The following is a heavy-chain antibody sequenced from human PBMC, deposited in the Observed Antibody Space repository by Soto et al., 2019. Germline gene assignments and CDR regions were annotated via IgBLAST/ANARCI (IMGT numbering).Heavy chain of an antibody. V-gene: IGHV3-11*04. D-gene: IGHD2-8*01. Sequence: GGSLRLSCAASGFTFSDYYMSWIRQAPGKGLEWVSYISSSGSTIYYADSVKGRFTISRDNAKNSLYLQMNSLRAEDTAVYYCTRDIGCTNGVCYWYYFDYWGQGTLVTVSS. CDR2: ISSSGSTI. CDR3: TRDIGCTNGVCYWYYFDY. J-gene: IGHJ4*02. CDR1: GFTFSDYY.